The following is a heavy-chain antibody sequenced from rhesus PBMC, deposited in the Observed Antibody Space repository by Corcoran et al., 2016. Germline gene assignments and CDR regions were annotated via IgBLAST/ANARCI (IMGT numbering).Heavy chain of an antibody. CDR2: ISGRGGGT. J-gene: IGHJ4*01. V-gene: IGHV4-173*01. D-gene: IGHD6-13*01. CDR1: GVSISSNY. Sequence: QVQLQESGPGLVKPSETLSPPCAVSGVSISSNYWCWTRPPPGLGLEWIGRISGRGGGTDYNPSLKSRVTISTDTSKNQFSLKLSSVTAADTAVYYCARDARSSWSWVNYWGQGVLVTVSS. CDR3: ARDARSSWSWVNY.